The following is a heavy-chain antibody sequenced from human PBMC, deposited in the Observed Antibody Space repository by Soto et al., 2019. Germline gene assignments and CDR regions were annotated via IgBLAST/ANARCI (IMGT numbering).Heavy chain of an antibody. J-gene: IGHJ6*03. CDR1: GFTFGDYA. CDR2: IRSKAYGGTT. V-gene: IGHV3-49*03. Sequence: PGGSLRLSCTASGFTFGDYAMSWFRQAPGKGLEWVGFIRSKAYGGTTEYAASVKGRFTISRDDSKSIAYLQMNGLKTEDTAVYYCTRDKRGYSGYEYYYYYYMDVWGKGTTVTVSS. D-gene: IGHD5-12*01. CDR3: TRDKRGYSGYEYYYYYYMDV.